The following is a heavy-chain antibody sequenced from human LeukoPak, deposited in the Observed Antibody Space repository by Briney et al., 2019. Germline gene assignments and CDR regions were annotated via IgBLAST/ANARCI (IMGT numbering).Heavy chain of an antibody. Sequence: GGSLRLSCSGSGFTFSTYSMNWVPQAPGKGLEWVSSISGSSGSIYYAGSVKDRFTISRDNAENSLYLQMISLRAEDTAVYYCARANPPGISFFDYWGQGALVTVS. CDR3: ARANPPGISFFDY. CDR1: GFTFSTYS. CDR2: ISGSSGSI. D-gene: IGHD3-16*02. J-gene: IGHJ4*02. V-gene: IGHV3-21*06.